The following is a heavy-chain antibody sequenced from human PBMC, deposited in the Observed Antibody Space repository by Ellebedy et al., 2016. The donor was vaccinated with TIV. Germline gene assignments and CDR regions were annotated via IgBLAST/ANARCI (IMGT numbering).Heavy chain of an antibody. V-gene: IGHV1-46*01. CDR2: INPRGGTT. J-gene: IGHJ4*02. CDR1: GYTFTNYY. CDR3: AVRAYSYGGFDY. Sequence: ASVKVSCXAFGYTFTNYYMHWVRQASGHGLEWTGVINPRGGTTAYAQKFQGRVTMTRDTSSSTVYMELSSLRSDDTAVFYCAVRAYSYGGFDYWGQGTLVTVSS. D-gene: IGHD5-18*01.